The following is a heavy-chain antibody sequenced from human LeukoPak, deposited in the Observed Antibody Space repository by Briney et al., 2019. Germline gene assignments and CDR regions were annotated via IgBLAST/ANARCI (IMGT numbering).Heavy chain of an antibody. J-gene: IGHJ4*02. D-gene: IGHD1-26*01. CDR3: AREAVGAFCNFDY. CDR2: IYYSGST. V-gene: IGHV4-59*12. Sequence: SETQSLTCTVSGGSISSYYWSWIRQPPGKGLEWIGYIYYSGSTNYNPSLKSRVTISVDTSKNQFSLKLSSVTAADTAVYYCAREAVGAFCNFDYWGQGTLVTVSS. CDR1: GGSISSYY.